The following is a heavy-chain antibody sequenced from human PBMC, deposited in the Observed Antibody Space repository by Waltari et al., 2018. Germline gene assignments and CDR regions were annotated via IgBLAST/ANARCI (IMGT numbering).Heavy chain of an antibody. CDR2: IKQDGSEK. CDR3: ARGIYPSSGYYGY. Sequence: EVQLVESGGRLVQHGGSLRLPCAAPGFTLRSHWLSWVRQAPGKGLEWVANIKQDGSEKYYVDSVKGRFTISRDNAKNSLYLQMNSLRAEDTAVYYCARGIYPSSGYYGYWGQGTLVTVSS. V-gene: IGHV3-7*04. J-gene: IGHJ4*02. D-gene: IGHD3-22*01. CDR1: GFTLRSHW.